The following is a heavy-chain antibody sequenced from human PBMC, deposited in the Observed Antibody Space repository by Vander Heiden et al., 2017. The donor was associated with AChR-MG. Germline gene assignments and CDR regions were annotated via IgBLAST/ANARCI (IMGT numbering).Heavy chain of an antibody. CDR2: INHSGST. CDR1: GGSFSGYY. Sequence: QVQLQQWGAGLLKPSETLSLTCAVYGGSFSGYYWSWIRQPPGKGLEWIGEINHSGSTNYNPSLKSRVTISVDTSKNQFSLKLSSVTAADTAVYYCARGGNYYGSGSYYVSDYWGQGTLVTVSS. D-gene: IGHD3-10*01. CDR3: ARGGNYYGSGSYYVSDY. J-gene: IGHJ4*02. V-gene: IGHV4-34*01.